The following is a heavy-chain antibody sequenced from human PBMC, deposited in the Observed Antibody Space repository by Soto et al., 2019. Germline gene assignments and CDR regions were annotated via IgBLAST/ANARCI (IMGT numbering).Heavy chain of an antibody. Sequence: QVQLQESGPGLVKPSGTLSLTCAVSSGSITSNNWWSWVRQPPGQGLEWIGEIYHSGSNNYNPSQKSRVIIPVDKSQNQFSLKLSSVTAADTAVYYCASSPVVVVAATDRGSWFDPWGQGPLVTVSS. CDR1: SGSITSNNW. CDR2: IYHSGSN. V-gene: IGHV4-4*02. CDR3: ASSPVVVVAATDRGSWFDP. D-gene: IGHD2-15*01. J-gene: IGHJ5*02.